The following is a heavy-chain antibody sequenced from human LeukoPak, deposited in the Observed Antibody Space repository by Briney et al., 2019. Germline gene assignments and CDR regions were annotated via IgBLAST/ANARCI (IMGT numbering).Heavy chain of an antibody. V-gene: IGHV3-30*02. Sequence: GGSLRLSCAASGFTFSSYGMHWVRQAPGKGLEWVAFIRYDGSNKYYADSVKGRFTISRDNSKNTLYLQMNSLRAEDTAVYYCAKDSSYSSSWYGNYFDYWGQGTLVTVSS. CDR3: AKDSSYSSSWYGNYFDY. CDR2: IRYDGSNK. J-gene: IGHJ4*02. CDR1: GFTFSSYG. D-gene: IGHD6-13*01.